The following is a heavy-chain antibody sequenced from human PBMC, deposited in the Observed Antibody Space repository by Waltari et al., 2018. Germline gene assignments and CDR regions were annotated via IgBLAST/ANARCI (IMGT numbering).Heavy chain of an antibody. D-gene: IGHD6-19*01. CDR3: ARDLIAVAGIGDDY. J-gene: IGHJ4*02. Sequence: EVQLVESGGGLVQPGGSRRLSCAASGFTVSSNYMSWVRQAPGKGLEWVSVIYSGGSTYYADSVKGRFTISRDNSKNTLYLQMNSLRAEDTAVYYCARDLIAVAGIGDDYWGQGTLVTVSS. V-gene: IGHV3-66*02. CDR2: IYSGGST. CDR1: GFTVSSNY.